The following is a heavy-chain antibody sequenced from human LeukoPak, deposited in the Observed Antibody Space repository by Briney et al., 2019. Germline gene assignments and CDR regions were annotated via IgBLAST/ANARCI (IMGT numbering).Heavy chain of an antibody. Sequence: PGGSLRLSCAASGFTFSSYEMNSVRQAPGKGLEWVSYISSSGSTIYYADSVKGRFTISRDNAKNSLYLQMNSLRAEDTAVYYCARGALNYCSSTSCYTYYYGMDVWGQGTTVTVSS. CDR2: ISSSGSTI. CDR3: ARGALNYCSSTSCYTYYYGMDV. V-gene: IGHV3-48*03. D-gene: IGHD2-2*01. CDR1: GFTFSSYE. J-gene: IGHJ6*02.